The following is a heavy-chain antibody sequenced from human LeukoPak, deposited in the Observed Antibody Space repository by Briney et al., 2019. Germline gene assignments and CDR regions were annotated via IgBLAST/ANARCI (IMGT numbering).Heavy chain of an antibody. CDR1: GYTFTIYD. CDR3: ARSPVGVRKKHDF. V-gene: IGHV1-8*01. CDR2: MNPTSGHT. J-gene: IGHJ4*02. D-gene: IGHD3-10*01. Sequence: GASVKVSCKASGYTFTIYDINWVRQATGQGLEWMGWMNPTSGHTGYAQNFQGRVTMTRDTSISTAYMELNSLTSEDTAVYYCARSPVGVRKKHDFWGQGTLVIVSS.